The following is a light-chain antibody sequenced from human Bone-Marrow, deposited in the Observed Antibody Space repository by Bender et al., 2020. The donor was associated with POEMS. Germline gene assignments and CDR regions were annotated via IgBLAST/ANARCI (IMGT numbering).Light chain of an antibody. Sequence: SYELTQPPSVSVSPGQTARITCSGDALPRKYAYWYKQNPGQAPVLVIYKDNERPSEIPERFSGSSSGTTVTLTISGVQAEDEADYYCQSVDSSGTYVFGTGTKVTVL. CDR3: QSVDSSGTYV. J-gene: IGLJ1*01. CDR2: KDN. V-gene: IGLV3-25*03. CDR1: ALPRKY.